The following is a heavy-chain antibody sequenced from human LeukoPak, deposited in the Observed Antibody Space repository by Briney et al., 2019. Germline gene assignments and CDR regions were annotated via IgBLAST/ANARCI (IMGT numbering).Heavy chain of an antibody. Sequence: PSQTLSLTCTVSGGSISSGSYYWSWIRQPPGKGLEWIGYIYYSGSTNYNPSLKSRVTISVDTSKNQFSLKLSSVTAADTAVYYCARARSSYGYGDAFDIWGQGTMVTVSS. CDR2: IYYSGST. J-gene: IGHJ3*02. CDR1: GGSISSGSYY. D-gene: IGHD5-18*01. V-gene: IGHV4-61*01. CDR3: ARARSSYGYGDAFDI.